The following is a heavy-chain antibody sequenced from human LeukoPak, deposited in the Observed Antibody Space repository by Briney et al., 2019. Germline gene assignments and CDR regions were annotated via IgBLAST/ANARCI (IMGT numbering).Heavy chain of an antibody. CDR2: IKKDGSEK. J-gene: IGHJ4*02. V-gene: IGHV3-7*01. D-gene: IGHD5-18*01. CDR3: ARDLSGIAGYTYGRGIDY. Sequence: GGSLRLSCAASGFTFSSHWMSWVRQAPGKGLEWVAHIKKDGSEKYYVDAVKGRLTISRENAKTSLYLQMNSLRAEDTAVYYCARDLSGIAGYTYGRGIDYWGQGTLVTVSS. CDR1: GFTFSSHW.